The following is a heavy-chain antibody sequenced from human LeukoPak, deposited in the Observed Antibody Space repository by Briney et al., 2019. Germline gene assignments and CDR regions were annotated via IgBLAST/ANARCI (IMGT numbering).Heavy chain of an antibody. J-gene: IGHJ4*02. CDR1: GFTFSSYS. CDR3: ASSHGGSWALPHFDY. D-gene: IGHD2-15*01. V-gene: IGHV3-30*02. CDR2: IRSDGSTK. Sequence: GGSLRLSCAASGFTFSSYSMNWVRQAPGKGLEWVAFIRSDGSTKYYADSVKGRFTISRDNSKNTLYLQMNSLRAEDTAVYYCASSHGGSWALPHFDYWGQGTLVTVSS.